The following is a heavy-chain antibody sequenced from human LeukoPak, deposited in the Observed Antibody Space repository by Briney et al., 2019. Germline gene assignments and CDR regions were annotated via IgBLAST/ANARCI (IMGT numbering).Heavy chain of an antibody. CDR1: GFTFTNYA. CDR2: ISDSGGTT. Sequence: PGASLRLSCAASGFTFTNYAMSWVRRAPAKGLEWVSGISDSGGTTYYADSVKGRFTISRDNSKNTLYLQVNSLRAEDTAVYYCAKALYNYGPYYLDYWGQGTLVTVSS. V-gene: IGHV3-23*01. D-gene: IGHD5-18*01. J-gene: IGHJ4*02. CDR3: AKALYNYGPYYLDY.